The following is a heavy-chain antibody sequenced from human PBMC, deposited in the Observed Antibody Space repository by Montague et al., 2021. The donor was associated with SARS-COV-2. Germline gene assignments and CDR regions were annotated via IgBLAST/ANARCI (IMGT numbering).Heavy chain of an antibody. CDR3: ARGALFYDSSGYYSYAFDX. V-gene: IGHV4-4*07. Sequence: SETLSLTCTVSGGSVSSYYWNWIRQSAGKGLEWIGRIYTSGSTNYDSYLKSRVTMSVDTSKNQFSLKLSSVTAADTAVSYCARGALFYDSSGYYSYAFDXWGQGTMVTVSS. CDR2: IYTSGST. CDR1: GGSVSSYY. D-gene: IGHD3-22*01. J-gene: IGHJ3*02.